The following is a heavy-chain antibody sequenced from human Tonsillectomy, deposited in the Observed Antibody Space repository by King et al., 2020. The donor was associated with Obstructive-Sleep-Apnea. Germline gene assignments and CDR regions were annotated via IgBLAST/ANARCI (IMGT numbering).Heavy chain of an antibody. CDR3: ARDSSITDAFDI. J-gene: IGHJ3*02. Sequence: QLVQSGGGVVQPGRSLRLSCAASGFTFSSYAMHWVRQAPGKGLEWVAVISYDGSNKYYADSVKGRFTISRENSKNTLYLQMNSLRAEDTAVYYCARDSSITDAFDIWGQGTMVTVSS. V-gene: IGHV3-30-3*01. CDR1: GFTFSSYA. D-gene: IGHD1-14*01. CDR2: ISYDGSNK.